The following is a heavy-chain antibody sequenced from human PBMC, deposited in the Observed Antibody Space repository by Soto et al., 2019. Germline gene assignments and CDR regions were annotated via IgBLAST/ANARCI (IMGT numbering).Heavy chain of an antibody. CDR3: ARHRRRLRWYDFDP. CDR1: GGSISSYY. CDR2: IYYSGST. V-gene: IGHV4-59*04. J-gene: IGHJ5*02. Sequence: SETLSLTCTVSGGSISSYYWSWMRQPPGKGLEWIGYIYYSGSTYYNPSLKSRVTISVDTSKNQFSLKLSSVTAADTAVYYCARHRRRLRWYDFDPWGQGTLVTVSS. D-gene: IGHD4-17*01.